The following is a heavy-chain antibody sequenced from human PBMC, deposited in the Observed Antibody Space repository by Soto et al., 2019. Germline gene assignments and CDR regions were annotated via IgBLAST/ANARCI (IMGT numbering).Heavy chain of an antibody. CDR3: ARQGMGSSGHNWFDP. CDR1: GYTFTSYG. CDR2: ISAYNGNT. Sequence: QVQLVQSGAEVKKPGASVKVSCKASGYTFTSYGISWVRQAPGQGLAWMGWISAYNGNTNYAQKLQGRVTMTTDTATSTGYMELRSLRSDDTAVDYCARQGMGSSGHNWFDPWGQGTLVTVSS. V-gene: IGHV1-18*01. D-gene: IGHD3-22*01. J-gene: IGHJ5*02.